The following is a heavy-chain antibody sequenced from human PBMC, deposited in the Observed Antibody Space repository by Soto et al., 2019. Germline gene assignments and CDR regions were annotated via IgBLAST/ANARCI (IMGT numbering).Heavy chain of an antibody. Sequence: PSETLSLTCTVSGGSISSYYWSWIRQPPGEGLEWIGYIYYSGSTNYNPSLKSRVTISVDTSKNQFSLKLSSVTAADTAVYYCAREERRSYPPGGYYYYYGMDVWGQGTTVTVSS. CDR1: GGSISSYY. V-gene: IGHV4-59*01. J-gene: IGHJ6*02. CDR3: AREERRSYPPGGYYYYYGMDV. D-gene: IGHD1-26*01. CDR2: IYYSGST.